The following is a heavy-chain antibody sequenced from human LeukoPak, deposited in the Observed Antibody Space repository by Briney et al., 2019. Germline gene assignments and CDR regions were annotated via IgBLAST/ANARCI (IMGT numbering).Heavy chain of an antibody. Sequence: SETLSLTCAVSGYSISSGYQWGWIRQPPGKGLEWIGNIYHRGNIYYNPSLKSRVTISMDTSKNQFSLKVTSVTAADTALYYCARDLTGAWFGELSFDSWGQGTLVTVSS. D-gene: IGHD3-10*01. CDR2: IYHRGNI. J-gene: IGHJ4*02. CDR1: GYSISSGYQ. V-gene: IGHV4-38-2*02. CDR3: ARDLTGAWFGELSFDS.